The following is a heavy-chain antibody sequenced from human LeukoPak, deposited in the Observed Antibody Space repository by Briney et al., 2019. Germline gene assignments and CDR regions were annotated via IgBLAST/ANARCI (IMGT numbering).Heavy chain of an antibody. J-gene: IGHJ4*02. V-gene: IGHV3-23*01. Sequence: GGSLRLSCAASGFTFSSYAMSWVRQAPGRGLEWVSAIRGSGGSTYYADSVKGRFTISRDNSKNTPYLQMTSQRAEDTAVYYCAKVRQRSTVTTKGAQHYWGQGTLVTVSS. D-gene: IGHD4-17*01. CDR1: GFTFSSYA. CDR2: IRGSGGST. CDR3: AKVRQRSTVTTKGAQHY.